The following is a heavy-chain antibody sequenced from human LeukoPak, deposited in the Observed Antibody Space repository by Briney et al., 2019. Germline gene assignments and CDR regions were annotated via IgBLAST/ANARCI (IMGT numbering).Heavy chain of an antibody. Sequence: SETLSLTCTVSGGSISTSNYYWGWIRQPPGKGLEWIGNIFYSGSTYYSPSLRSRATISLDTSRNQFSLKLSSVTAADTAVYYCARAGVSGLRTYYDILTGYEHNWFDPWGQGTLVTVSS. V-gene: IGHV4-39*07. CDR1: GGSISTSNYY. CDR2: IFYSGST. D-gene: IGHD3-9*01. J-gene: IGHJ5*02. CDR3: ARAGVSGLRTYYDILTGYEHNWFDP.